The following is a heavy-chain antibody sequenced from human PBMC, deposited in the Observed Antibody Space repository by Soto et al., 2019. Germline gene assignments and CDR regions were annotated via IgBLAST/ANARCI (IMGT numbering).Heavy chain of an antibody. Sequence: QVQLVESGGGVVQPGRSLRLSCAASGFTFSSYAMHWVRQAPGMGLEWVAVISYDGSNKYYADSVKGRFTISRDNSKNTLYLPMNSLRAEDTAVYYCARPLWRDDYNWGYFDLWGRGTLVTVSS. V-gene: IGHV3-30-3*01. CDR1: GFTFSSYA. D-gene: IGHD4-4*01. CDR3: ARPLWRDDYNWGYFDL. CDR2: ISYDGSNK. J-gene: IGHJ2*01.